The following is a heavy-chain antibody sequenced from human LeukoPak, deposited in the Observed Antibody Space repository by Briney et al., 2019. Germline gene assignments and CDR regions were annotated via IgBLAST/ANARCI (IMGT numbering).Heavy chain of an antibody. J-gene: IGHJ5*02. CDR3: ATLAGSVFWFDP. V-gene: IGHV1-24*01. D-gene: IGHD1-14*01. CDR2: FDPEDGET. CDR1: GYTLTELS. Sequence: ASVEVSCKVSGYTLTELSMHWVRQAPGKGLEWMGGFDPEDGETIYAQKFQGRVTMTEDTSTDTAYMELSSLRSEDTAVYYCATLAGSVFWFDPWGQGTLVTVSS.